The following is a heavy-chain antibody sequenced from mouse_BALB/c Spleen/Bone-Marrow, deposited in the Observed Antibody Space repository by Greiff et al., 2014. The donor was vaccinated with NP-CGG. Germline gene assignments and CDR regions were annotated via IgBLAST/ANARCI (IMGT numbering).Heavy chain of an antibody. V-gene: IGHV3-8*02. J-gene: IGHJ2*01. D-gene: IGHD1-2*01. CDR2: ISYSGNA. Sequence: EVKLQESGPSLVKPSQTLSLTCSVTGDSITSSYWNWIRKFQGNKLEYMGYISYSGNAYYNPSLKSRISLTRDTSKNQYYLQLNSVTTEDTATYFCARGNGYHFDYWGQGTTLTVSS. CDR3: ARGNGYHFDY. CDR1: GDSITSSY.